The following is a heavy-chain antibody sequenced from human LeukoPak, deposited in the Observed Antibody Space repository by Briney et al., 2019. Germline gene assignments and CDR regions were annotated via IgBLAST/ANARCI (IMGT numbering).Heavy chain of an antibody. CDR3: ARGWDIVAHFDY. D-gene: IGHD2-15*01. J-gene: IGHJ4*02. Sequence: ASVKVSCTASGYTFTGYYMHWVRQAPGQGLEWMGWINPNSGGTNYAQKFQGWVTMTRDTSISTAYMELSGLRSDDTAVYYCARGWDIVAHFDYWGQGTLVTVSS. V-gene: IGHV1-2*04. CDR1: GYTFTGYY. CDR2: INPNSGGT.